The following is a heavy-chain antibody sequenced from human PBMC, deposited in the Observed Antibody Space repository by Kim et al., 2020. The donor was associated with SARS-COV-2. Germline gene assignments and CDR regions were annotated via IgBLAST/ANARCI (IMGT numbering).Heavy chain of an antibody. Sequence: SETLSLTCTVSGGSISSYYWSWIRQPPGKGLEWIGYIYYSGSTNYNPSLKSRVTISVDTSKNQFSLKLSSVTAADTAVYYCARRMHSSRLDSWFDPWGQGTLVTFSS. J-gene: IGHJ5*02. CDR1: GGSISSYY. CDR3: ARRMHSSRLDSWFDP. CDR2: IYYSGST. D-gene: IGHD6-13*01. V-gene: IGHV4-59*08.